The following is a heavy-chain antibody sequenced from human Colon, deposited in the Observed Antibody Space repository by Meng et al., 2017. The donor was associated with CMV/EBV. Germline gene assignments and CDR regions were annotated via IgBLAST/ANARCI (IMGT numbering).Heavy chain of an antibody. CDR1: GFTFSDHY. Sequence: GESLKISCAASGFTFSDHYMSWIRQAPGNGLEWVSYISVSGSTMYYVASVKGRFTISRDNANNTLYLQMDSLRAEDTAVYYCASGGIPASMGTFDLWGQGTKVTVSS. J-gene: IGHJ3*01. CDR2: ISVSGSTM. V-gene: IGHV3-11*04. CDR3: ASGGIPASMGTFDL. D-gene: IGHD2-2*01.